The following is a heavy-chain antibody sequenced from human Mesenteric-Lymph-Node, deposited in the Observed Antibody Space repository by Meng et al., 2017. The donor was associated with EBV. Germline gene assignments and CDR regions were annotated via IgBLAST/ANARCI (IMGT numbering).Heavy chain of an antibody. CDR2: IYHSGST. V-gene: IGHV4-34*01. D-gene: IGHD2-2*01. J-gene: IGHJ4*02. CDR1: GGSFSGYY. Sequence: QVQLQQWGAXLLKPXXXLSLTCAVDGGSFSGYYWSWIRQPPGKGLEWIGEIYHSGSTNYNPSLTSRVTILVDKSKNQFSLKLSSVTAADTAVYYCASRYCPTTSCRQDWGQGTLVTVSS. CDR3: ASRYCPTTSCRQD.